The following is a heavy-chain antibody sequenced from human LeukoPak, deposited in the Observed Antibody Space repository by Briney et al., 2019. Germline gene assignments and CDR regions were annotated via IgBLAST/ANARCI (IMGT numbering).Heavy chain of an antibody. Sequence: ASVKVSCKASGYTFTGYYMHWVRQAPGQGLEWMGWINPNSGGTNYAQKFQGWVTMTRDTSTSTAYMELSSLRSEDTAVYYCARGCSSTSCYSWYMDVWGKGTTVTVSS. V-gene: IGHV1-2*04. D-gene: IGHD2-2*01. CDR2: INPNSGGT. J-gene: IGHJ6*03. CDR1: GYTFTGYY. CDR3: ARGCSSTSCYSWYMDV.